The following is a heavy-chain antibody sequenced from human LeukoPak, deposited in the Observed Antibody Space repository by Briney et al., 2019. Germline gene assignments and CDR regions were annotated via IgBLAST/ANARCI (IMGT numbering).Heavy chain of an antibody. D-gene: IGHD1-26*01. Sequence: GGSLRLSCVASGFTFSNYWMTWVRQAPGKGLEWVANIKQDGSEKYYVDSVKGRFTISRDNAKNSLYLQMNSLRAEDTAVYYCARDDEWEPFDYWGQGTLVTVSS. CDR1: GFTFSNYW. J-gene: IGHJ4*02. CDR2: IKQDGSEK. V-gene: IGHV3-7*01. CDR3: ARDDEWEPFDY.